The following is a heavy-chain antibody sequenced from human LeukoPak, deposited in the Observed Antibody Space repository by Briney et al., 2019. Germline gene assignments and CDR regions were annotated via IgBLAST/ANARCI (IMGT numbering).Heavy chain of an antibody. CDR2: ISSSSSYI. V-gene: IGHV3-21*01. D-gene: IGHD6-13*01. J-gene: IGHJ3*01. CDR3: SSPEGIG. Sequence: GGSLRLSCAASGFTFRRYRMNCVRQAPGKGLEWLSSISSSSSYIYCADSVKSRFIISRDNAKNVFYLQMNKLRADDPALYYCSSPEGIGWGQGTMVTVSS. CDR1: GFTFRRYR.